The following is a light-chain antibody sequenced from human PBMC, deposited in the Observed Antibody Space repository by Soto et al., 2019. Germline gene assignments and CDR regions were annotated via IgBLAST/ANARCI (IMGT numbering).Light chain of an antibody. Sequence: DIQMTQSPSPVSASAGDRVTISCLASQSISRYLNWYQQKPGKAPKLLIXAASNLQSGVPSRFSGIGSETDFTLTISSLQTEDFATYYCQHTYTSPTWTFGQGTKVDI. V-gene: IGKV1-39*01. CDR2: AAS. J-gene: IGKJ1*01. CDR3: QHTYTSPTWT. CDR1: QSISRY.